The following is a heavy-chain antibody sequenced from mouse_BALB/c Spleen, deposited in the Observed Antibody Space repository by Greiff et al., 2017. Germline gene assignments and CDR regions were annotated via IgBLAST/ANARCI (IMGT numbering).Heavy chain of an antibody. Sequence: EVKLVESGAELVKPGASVKLSCTASGFNIKDTYMHWVKQRPEQGLEWIGRIDPANGNTKYDPKFQGKATITADTSSNTAYLQLSSLTSEDTAVYYCAPAYYRYEGYWGQGTTLTVSS. D-gene: IGHD2-14*01. CDR1: GFNIKDTY. V-gene: IGHV14-3*02. J-gene: IGHJ2*01. CDR3: APAYYRYEGY. CDR2: IDPANGNT.